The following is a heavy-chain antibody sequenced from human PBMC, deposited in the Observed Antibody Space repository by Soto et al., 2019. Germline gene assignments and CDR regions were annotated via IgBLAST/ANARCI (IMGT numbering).Heavy chain of an antibody. CDR3: TRLRDDYGDYDGFDP. CDR2: IRSKANSYAT. V-gene: IGHV3-73*01. D-gene: IGHD4-17*01. Sequence: GGSLRLSCAASGFTFSGSAMHWVRQASGKGLEWVGRIRSKANSYATAYAASVKGRFTISRDDSKNTAYLQMNSLKTEDTAVYYCTRLRDDYGDYDGFDPWGQGTLVTVSS. CDR1: GFTFSGSA. J-gene: IGHJ5*02.